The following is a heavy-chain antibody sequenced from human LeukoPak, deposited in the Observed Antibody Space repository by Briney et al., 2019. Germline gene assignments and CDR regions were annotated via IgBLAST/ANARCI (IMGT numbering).Heavy chain of an antibody. Sequence: PGGSLRLSCVVSGFALSIYNMKWVRQGPGKGLEWVSYISGNSYTTLYADSVTGRFTISRDYAKNSLYLRMNSLRAEDTAVYYCVRGTMELYYFDYWGQGTLVTVSS. CDR3: VRGTMELYYFDY. D-gene: IGHD4/OR15-4a*01. J-gene: IGHJ4*02. CDR2: ISGNSYTT. V-gene: IGHV3-48*01. CDR1: GFALSIYN.